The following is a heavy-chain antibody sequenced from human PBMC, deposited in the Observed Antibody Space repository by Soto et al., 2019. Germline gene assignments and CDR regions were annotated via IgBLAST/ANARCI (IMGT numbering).Heavy chain of an antibody. CDR2: LNSDGTYA. CDR3: ARGGAYGDYRSDF. CDR1: GFNFSVYW. Sequence: RRLSCAASGFNFSVYWMHWVRQAPGKGLVWVARLNSDGTYASSADSVKGRLTISRDNAKNTLYLQLNSLRAEDTAVYYCARGGAYGDYRSDFWGQGTLVTVSS. D-gene: IGHD4-17*01. J-gene: IGHJ4*02. V-gene: IGHV3-74*01.